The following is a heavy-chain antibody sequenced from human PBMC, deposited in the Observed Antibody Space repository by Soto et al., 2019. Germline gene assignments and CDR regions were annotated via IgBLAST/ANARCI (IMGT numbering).Heavy chain of an antibody. J-gene: IGHJ3*02. CDR2: IGSYSSYM. CDR1: GFSINSYT. V-gene: IGHV3-21*01. D-gene: IGHD3-16*01. Sequence: GGSLRLSCEASGFSINSYTMNWVRQAPGKGLEWVSSIGSYSSYMFYADSVKGRFTISRDNAKNSLYLQMNSLRAEDTAVYYCASPKGGAYDIWGQGTMVTVSS. CDR3: ASPKGGAYDI.